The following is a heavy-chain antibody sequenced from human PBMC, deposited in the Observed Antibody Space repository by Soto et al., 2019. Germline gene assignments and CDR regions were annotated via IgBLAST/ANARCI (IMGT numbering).Heavy chain of an antibody. V-gene: IGHV1-46*01. CDR1: GYTFTSYY. CDR2: INPSGGST. J-gene: IGHJ4*02. Sequence: ASVKVSCKASGYTFTSYYMHWVRQAPGQGLEWMGIINPSGGSTSYAQKFQGRVTMTRDTSTSTVYMELSSLRAEDTAVYYCARNVYCSGGSCYPGRYWGQGTLVTVSS. CDR3: ARNVYCSGGSCYPGRY. D-gene: IGHD2-15*01.